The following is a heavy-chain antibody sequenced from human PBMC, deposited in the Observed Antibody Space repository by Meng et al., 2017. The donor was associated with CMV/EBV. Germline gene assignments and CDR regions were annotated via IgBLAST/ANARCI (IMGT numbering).Heavy chain of an antibody. CDR3: ARHAQGIAAAGTHGWFDP. Sequence: SETLSLTCTVSGGPISSSSYYWGWIRQPPGKGLEWIGSIYYSGSTYYNPSLKSRVTISVDTSKNQFSLKLSSVTAADTAVYYCARHAQGIAAAGTHGWFDPWGQGTLVTVSS. D-gene: IGHD6-13*01. CDR1: GGPISSSSYY. J-gene: IGHJ5*02. CDR2: IYYSGST. V-gene: IGHV4-39*01.